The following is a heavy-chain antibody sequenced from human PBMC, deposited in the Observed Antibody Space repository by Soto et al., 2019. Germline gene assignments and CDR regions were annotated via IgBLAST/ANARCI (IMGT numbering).Heavy chain of an antibody. V-gene: IGHV1-18*04. CDR2: ISTYYDNT. Sequence: ASVKVSCKASGYTFTSYGISWVRQAPGQGLEWMGWISTYYDNTNYAQNLRGRVTMTTDTSTSTAYMELRSLRSDDTAMYYCARQIYDSDTGPNFQYYFDSWGQGTPVTVSS. D-gene: IGHD3-22*01. CDR3: ARQIYDSDTGPNFQYYFDS. CDR1: GYTFTSYG. J-gene: IGHJ4*02.